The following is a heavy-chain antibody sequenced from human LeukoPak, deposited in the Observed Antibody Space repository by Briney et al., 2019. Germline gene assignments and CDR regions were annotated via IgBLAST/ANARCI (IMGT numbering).Heavy chain of an antibody. D-gene: IGHD2-2*02. V-gene: IGHV3-74*01. CDR3: ASRDYTSSKY. CDR2: INSDGSIT. Sequence: GGSLIPSCAASGFAFSRYWMHWVRQAPGKGLVWVSDINSDGSITRYADSVKGRFTISRDNAKNTLYLQMNSLRAEDTAVYYCASRDYTSSKYWGQGTLVTVSS. J-gene: IGHJ1*01. CDR1: GFAFSRYW.